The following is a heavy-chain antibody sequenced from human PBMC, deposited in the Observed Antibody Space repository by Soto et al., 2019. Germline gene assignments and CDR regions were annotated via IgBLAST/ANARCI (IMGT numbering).Heavy chain of an antibody. J-gene: IGHJ4*02. CDR3: AHTPQIVSPWGYAY. CDR1: GFSLSTSGVG. Sequence: QITLKESGPTMVKPTQTLTLTCTFSGFSLSTSGVGVGWIRQPPGEALEWLALIFWDDDKRYSPSLNSRLTITKDNSKNQVVLTMTKMDPIDTATYYCAHTPQIVSPWGYAYWGQGTLVTVSS. D-gene: IGHD2-15*01. V-gene: IGHV2-5*02. CDR2: IFWDDDK.